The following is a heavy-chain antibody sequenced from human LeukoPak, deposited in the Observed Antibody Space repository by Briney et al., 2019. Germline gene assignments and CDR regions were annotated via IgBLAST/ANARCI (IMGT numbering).Heavy chain of an antibody. CDR1: GGSISSYY. CDR2: IYYSGST. D-gene: IGHD1-26*01. CDR3: ARDSVGYSGSYFRLDY. J-gene: IGHJ4*02. Sequence: SETLSLTCTVSGGSISSYYWSWIRQPPGKGLEWIGYIYYSGSTNYNPSLKSRVTISVDTSRNQFSLKLSSVTAADTAVYYCARDSVGYSGSYFRLDYWGQGTLVTVSS. V-gene: IGHV4-59*01.